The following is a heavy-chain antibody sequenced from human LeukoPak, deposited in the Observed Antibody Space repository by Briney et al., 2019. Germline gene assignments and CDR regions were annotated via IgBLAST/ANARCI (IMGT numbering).Heavy chain of an antibody. Sequence: GRSLRLSCAASGFTFDDYAMHWVRQAPGKGLEWVSGISWNSGSIGYADSMEGRFTISRDNAKNSLYLQMNSLRAEDTALYYCAKTHKITGTSFDYWGQGTLVTVSS. CDR1: GFTFDDYA. CDR2: ISWNSGSI. CDR3: AKTHKITGTSFDY. V-gene: IGHV3-9*01. J-gene: IGHJ4*02. D-gene: IGHD1-20*01.